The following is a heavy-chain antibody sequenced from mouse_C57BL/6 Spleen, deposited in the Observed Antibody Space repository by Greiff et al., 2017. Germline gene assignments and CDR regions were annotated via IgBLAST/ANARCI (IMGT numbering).Heavy chain of an antibody. CDR3: ARGRSYYYGSSLAY. Sequence: EVQLQQSGPELVKPGASVKISCKASGYMFTDYYMNWVKQSHGKSLEWIGDINPNNGGTSYNQKFKGKATLTVDKSSSTAYMELRSLTSEDSAVYYCARGRSYYYGSSLAYWGQGTLVTVSA. D-gene: IGHD1-1*01. CDR2: INPNNGGT. V-gene: IGHV1-26*01. CDR1: GYMFTDYY. J-gene: IGHJ3*01.